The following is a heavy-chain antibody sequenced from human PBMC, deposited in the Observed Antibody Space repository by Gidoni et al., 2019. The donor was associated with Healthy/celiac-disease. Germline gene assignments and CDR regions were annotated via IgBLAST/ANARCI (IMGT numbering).Heavy chain of an antibody. V-gene: IGHV1-69*01. CDR2: IIPIFGTA. D-gene: IGHD4-4*01. CDR1: GGTFSRYA. J-gene: IGHJ4*02. Sequence: QLQLVQSGAEVKKPGSSVKVSCKASGGTFSRYAISWVRQAPGQGLEWMGGIIPIFGTANYAQKFQGRVTITADESTSTAYMELSSLRSEDTAVYYCARTNQAYSNPSAFDYWGQGTLVTVSS. CDR3: ARTNQAYSNPSAFDY.